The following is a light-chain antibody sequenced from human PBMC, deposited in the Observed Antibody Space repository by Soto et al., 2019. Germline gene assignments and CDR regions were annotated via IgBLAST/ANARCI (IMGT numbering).Light chain of an antibody. Sequence: EQVMTQSPAALSVSPGERATLSCRASQSVNSNLAWYQQKPGQAPRLLLYGASTRATGIPARFSGSASGTEFTLTISSLQSVDSAVYYCQQYNDWPLPFGGGTKVAVK. CDR3: QQYNDWPLP. V-gene: IGKV3-15*01. CDR1: QSVNSN. J-gene: IGKJ4*01. CDR2: GAS.